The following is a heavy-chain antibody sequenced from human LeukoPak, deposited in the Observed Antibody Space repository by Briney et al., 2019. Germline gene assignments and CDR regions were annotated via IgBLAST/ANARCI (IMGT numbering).Heavy chain of an antibody. D-gene: IGHD1-1*01. V-gene: IGHV3-30*02. J-gene: IGHJ4*02. CDR2: IRYDGIHK. Sequence: PGGTLRLSCAASGFTFSSYGMHWYRQAPAKGRGWVVVIRYDGIHKYYAVSVKGRFTISRENSKNTLYLQMNSLRAEDTAVYYCAKLDRPMFDYWGQGTLVTVSS. CDR3: AKLDRPMFDY. CDR1: GFTFSSYG.